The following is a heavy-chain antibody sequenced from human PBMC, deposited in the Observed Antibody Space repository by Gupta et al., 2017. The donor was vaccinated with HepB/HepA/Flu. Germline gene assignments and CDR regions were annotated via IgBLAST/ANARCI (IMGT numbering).Heavy chain of an antibody. D-gene: IGHD2/OR15-2a*01. Sequence: QITLKESGPTLVKPTQTLTLTCTLSGFSLSTRGVGVGWIRQPPGKALEWLALIYWNEDKRDSPALQSRLTITKDLAKHQVVIAVARADSVDRATYYLVHSVVKDRSDPWGELPMVA. J-gene: IGHJ5*02. CDR2: IYWNEDK. V-gene: IGHV2-5*01. CDR1: GFSLSTRGVG. CDR3: VHSVVKDRSDP.